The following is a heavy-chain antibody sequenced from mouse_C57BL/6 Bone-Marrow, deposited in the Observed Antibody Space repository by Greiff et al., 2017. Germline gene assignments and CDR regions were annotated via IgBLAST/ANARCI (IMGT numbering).Heavy chain of an antibody. CDR3: ARDGVRRGMDY. J-gene: IGHJ4*01. D-gene: IGHD2-14*01. V-gene: IGHV3-6*01. CDR2: LSDDGST. Sequence: ESGPGLVKPSQSLSLTCSVTGYSITSGYYWNWIRQFPGNKLELMGYLSDDGSTNYNPSLKKQISITRDTSKNQCFLKLNSVTTEDTATYYCARDGVRRGMDYWGQGTSVTVSS. CDR1: GYSITSGYY.